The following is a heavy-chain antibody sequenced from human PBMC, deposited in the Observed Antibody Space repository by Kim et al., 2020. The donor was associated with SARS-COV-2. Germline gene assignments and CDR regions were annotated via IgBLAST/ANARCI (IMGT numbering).Heavy chain of an antibody. CDR2: INHSGST. CDR1: GGSFSGYY. CDR3: ARGSVVGAENDYYYYGMDV. J-gene: IGHJ6*02. Sequence: SETLSLTCAVYGGSFSGYYWSWIRQPPGKGLEWIGEINHSGSTNYNPSLKSRVTISVDTSKNQFSLKLSSVTAADTAVYYCARGSVVGAENDYYYYGMDVWGQGPTVTVSS. D-gene: IGHD1-26*01. V-gene: IGHV4-34*01.